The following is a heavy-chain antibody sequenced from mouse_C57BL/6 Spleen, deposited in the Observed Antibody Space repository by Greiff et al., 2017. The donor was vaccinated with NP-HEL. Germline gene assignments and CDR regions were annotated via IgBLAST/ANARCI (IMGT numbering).Heavy chain of an antibody. CDR3: TREGWGSSAMDY. V-gene: IGHV1-15*01. Sequence: VQLQQSGAELVRPGASVTLSCKASGYTFTDYEMHWVKQTPVHGLEWIGAIDPETGGTAYNQKFKGKAILTADKSSSTAYMELRSLTSEDSAVYYCTREGWGSSAMDYWGQGTSVTVSS. CDR2: IDPETGGT. D-gene: IGHD2-3*01. CDR1: GYTFTDYE. J-gene: IGHJ4*01.